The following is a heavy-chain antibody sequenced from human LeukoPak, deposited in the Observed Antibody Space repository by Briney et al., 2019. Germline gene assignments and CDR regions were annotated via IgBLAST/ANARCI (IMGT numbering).Heavy chain of an antibody. J-gene: IGHJ4*02. D-gene: IGHD3-22*01. Sequence: QPGGSLRLSCAASGFTFSSYAMSWVRQAPGKGLEWVSAISGSGGSTYYADSVKGQFTISRDNSKNTLYLQMNSLRAEDTAVYYCAKDRDDSSGHRGYWGQGTLVTVSS. CDR1: GFTFSSYA. CDR2: ISGSGGST. V-gene: IGHV3-23*01. CDR3: AKDRDDSSGHRGY.